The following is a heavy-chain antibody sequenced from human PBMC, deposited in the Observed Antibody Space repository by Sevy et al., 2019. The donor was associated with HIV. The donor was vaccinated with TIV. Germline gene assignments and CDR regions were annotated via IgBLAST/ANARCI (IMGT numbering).Heavy chain of an antibody. D-gene: IGHD5-12*01. J-gene: IGHJ4*02. Sequence: GGSLRLSCAASGFRFTDYGMSWVSQTPGKGLDGVATIKQDESVKDSVDSVKGRFAIYREKGKNSVSLQMNGLRVEDTALYYCAREVGGFDWRPYYFDSWGQGTLVTVSS. V-gene: IGHV3-7*01. CDR1: GFRFTDYG. CDR3: AREVGGFDWRPYYFDS. CDR2: IKQDESVK.